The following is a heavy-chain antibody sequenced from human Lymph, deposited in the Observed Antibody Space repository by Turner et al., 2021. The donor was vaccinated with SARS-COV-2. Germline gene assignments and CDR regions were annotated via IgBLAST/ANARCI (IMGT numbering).Heavy chain of an antibody. CDR2: IYYSGST. CDR3: ARHDRFVEETHGFDH. V-gene: IGHV4-39*01. CDR1: GGSISSTSYC. Sequence: QLLLESSRPLLVPSSAPLPLSSASSGGSISSTSYCWGWIRQPPGKGREWIASIYYSGSTYYNPSLRSRVTISVNTSKNQFSLKLSSVTAADTAVYYCARHDRFVEETHGFDHWGQGTLVTVSS. J-gene: IGHJ5*02. D-gene: IGHD3-3*01.